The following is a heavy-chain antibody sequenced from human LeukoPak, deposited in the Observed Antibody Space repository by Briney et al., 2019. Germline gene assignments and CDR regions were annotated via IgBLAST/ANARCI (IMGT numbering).Heavy chain of an antibody. CDR2: ISWNSDTI. D-gene: IGHD5-18*01. CDR3: AKGGNIYYYYMDV. Sequence: GGSLRLSCAVSGFTFDDYAMHWVRQVPGKGLEWVSGISWNSDTIGLADSVKGRFTISRDNAKNSLYLQMNSLRAEDTALYYCAKGGNIYYYYMDVWGKGTTVTISS. V-gene: IGHV3-9*01. J-gene: IGHJ6*03. CDR1: GFTFDDYA.